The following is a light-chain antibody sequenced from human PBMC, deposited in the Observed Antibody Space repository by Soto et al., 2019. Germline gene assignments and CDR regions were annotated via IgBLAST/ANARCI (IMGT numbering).Light chain of an antibody. Sequence: DIQMTQSPPYLSASVGDRVIITCRASQSTNNYLNWYQQKPGKAPSLLIYATSILRSGVPSRFSGSGSETDYTLTITSLQPEDFATYYCQQSFKTPLTFGGGTNVEIK. V-gene: IGKV1-39*01. CDR2: ATS. CDR3: QQSFKTPLT. CDR1: QSTNNY. J-gene: IGKJ4*01.